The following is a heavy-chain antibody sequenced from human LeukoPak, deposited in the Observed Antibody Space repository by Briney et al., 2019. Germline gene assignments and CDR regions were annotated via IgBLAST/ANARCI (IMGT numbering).Heavy chain of an antibody. CDR3: ARHAGPIAAAGAANWFDP. CDR1: GGSISSSSYY. V-gene: IGHV4-39*01. Sequence: PETLSLTCTVSGGSISSSSYYWGWIRQPPGKGLEWIGSIYYSGSTYYNPSLKSRVTISVDTSKNQFSLKLSSVTAADTAVYYCARHAGPIAAAGAANWFDPWGQGTLVTVSS. CDR2: IYYSGST. D-gene: IGHD6-13*01. J-gene: IGHJ5*02.